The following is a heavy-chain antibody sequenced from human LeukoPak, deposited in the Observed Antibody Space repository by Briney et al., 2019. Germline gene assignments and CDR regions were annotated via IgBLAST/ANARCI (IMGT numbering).Heavy chain of an antibody. J-gene: IGHJ4*02. Sequence: SETLSLTCAVYGGSFSGDYWSWIRQPPGKGLEWIGEINHSGSTNYNPSLKSRVTISVDTSKNQFSLKLSSVTAADTAVYYCARRQRSRFDYWGQGTLVTVSS. CDR2: INHSGST. CDR1: GGSFSGDY. CDR3: ARRQRSRFDY. V-gene: IGHV4-34*01.